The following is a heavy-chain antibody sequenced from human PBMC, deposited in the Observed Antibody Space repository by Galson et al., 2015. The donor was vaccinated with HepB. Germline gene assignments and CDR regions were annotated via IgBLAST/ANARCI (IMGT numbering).Heavy chain of an antibody. Sequence: SVKVSCKASGYTFTGHYLPWVRQAPGQGLEWMGWINANSGTTNSAQHLQGRVTMTTATSLTTAHMELSRLRSDDTAMYYCARESNWGSLTAFDVWGQGTMVTVSS. CDR2: INANSGTT. CDR3: ARESNWGSLTAFDV. CDR1: GYTFTGHY. V-gene: IGHV1-2*02. D-gene: IGHD7-27*01. J-gene: IGHJ3*01.